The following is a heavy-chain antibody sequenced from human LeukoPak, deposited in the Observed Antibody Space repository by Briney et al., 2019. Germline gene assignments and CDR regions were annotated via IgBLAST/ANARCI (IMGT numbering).Heavy chain of an antibody. J-gene: IGHJ5*02. V-gene: IGHV4-59*08. D-gene: IGHD3-10*01. Sequence: ASETLSLTCTVSGGSISSYYWSWIRQPPGKGLEWIGYIYYSGSTNYNPSLKSRVTISVDTSKNQFSLKLSSVTAADTAVYYCARHEVGFGELSDWFDPWGQGTLVTVSS. CDR3: ARHEVGFGELSDWFDP. CDR1: GGSISSYY. CDR2: IYYSGST.